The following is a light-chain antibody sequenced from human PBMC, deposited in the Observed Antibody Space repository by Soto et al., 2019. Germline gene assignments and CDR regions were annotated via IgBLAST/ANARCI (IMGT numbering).Light chain of an antibody. V-gene: IGLV1-40*01. CDR2: GNS. CDR3: QSYDNSLGGSV. J-gene: IGLJ3*02. CDR1: SSNIGAGYD. Sequence: QLVLTQPPSVSGAPGQRVTISCTGSSSNIGAGYDVHWYQQLPGTAPKLLIYGNSNRPSGVPDRFSGSKSGTSASLAITGLQAEDEADYYCQSYDNSLGGSVFGGGTKLTVL.